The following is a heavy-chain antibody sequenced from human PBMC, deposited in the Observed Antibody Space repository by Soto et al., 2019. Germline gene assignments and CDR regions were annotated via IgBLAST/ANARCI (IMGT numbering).Heavy chain of an antibody. J-gene: IGHJ4*02. D-gene: IGHD2-2*01. Sequence: EVQLVESGGGLVQPGGSLRLSCAASGFTFSSYSMNWVRQAPGKGLEWVSYISSSSSTIYYADSVKGRFTITRDNAKNSLYLQMNRLRDEDTAVYYCARVSRPGYCSSTSCADFGYWGQGTLVTVSS. CDR3: ARVSRPGYCSSTSCADFGY. CDR1: GFTFSSYS. CDR2: ISSSSSTI. V-gene: IGHV3-48*02.